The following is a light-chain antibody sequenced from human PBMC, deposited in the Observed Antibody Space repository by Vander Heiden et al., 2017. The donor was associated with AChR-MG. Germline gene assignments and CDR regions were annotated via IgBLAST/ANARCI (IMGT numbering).Light chain of an antibody. J-gene: IGKJ1*01. CDR3: QQYNSYSRT. Sequence: DIQMTQSPSTLSASVGDRVTITCRASQSISSWLAWYQQKPVKAPKLLIYKASSLQSGVPSRFSGSGSGTEFTLTISSLQPDDFATYYCQQYNSYSRTFGQWTKVEIK. V-gene: IGKV1-5*03. CDR2: KAS. CDR1: QSISSW.